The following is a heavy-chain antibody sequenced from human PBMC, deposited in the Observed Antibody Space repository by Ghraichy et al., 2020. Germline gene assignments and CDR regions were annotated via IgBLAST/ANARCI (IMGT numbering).Heavy chain of an antibody. CDR2: ISGNNGRT. CDR3: AKGKAGYCSSTDCYGADAFDS. CDR1: GFTFSSYA. J-gene: IGHJ3*02. Sequence: GGSLRLSCAASGFTFSSYAMSWVRQAPGKGLEWVSTISGNNGRTDYADFVKGRFTISRDNSKNTLSLQMNSLRAEDTAVYYCAKGKAGYCSSTDCYGADAFDSWGQGTTVTVSP. D-gene: IGHD2-2*03. V-gene: IGHV3-23*01.